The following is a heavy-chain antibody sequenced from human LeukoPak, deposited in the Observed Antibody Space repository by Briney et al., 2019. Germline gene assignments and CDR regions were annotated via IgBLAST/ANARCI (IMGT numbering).Heavy chain of an antibody. D-gene: IGHD2-2*02. J-gene: IGHJ4*02. V-gene: IGHV1-8*03. Sequence: ASVKVSCKASGYTFTSYDINWVRQATGQGLEWMGWMNPNSGNTGYAQKFQGRVTITRNTSISTAYMELSSLRSEDTAVYYCARGELYCSSTSCYSAGYYFDYWGQGTLVTVSS. CDR2: MNPNSGNT. CDR1: GYTFTSYD. CDR3: ARGELYCSSTSCYSAGYYFDY.